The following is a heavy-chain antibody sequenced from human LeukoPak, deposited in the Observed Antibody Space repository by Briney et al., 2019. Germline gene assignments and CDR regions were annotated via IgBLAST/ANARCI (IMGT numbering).Heavy chain of an antibody. J-gene: IGHJ3*02. Sequence: SETLSLTCTVSGDSISSYYWSWIRQPLEKGLEWIGYIYYSGGTDYNPSLKSRVTISVDTSKNQFSLKLRSVTAADTAVYYCARHVTISGPYDASDIWGQGTMVTVSP. CDR1: GDSISSYY. D-gene: IGHD5-24*01. V-gene: IGHV4-59*08. CDR3: ARHVTISGPYDASDI. CDR2: IYYSGGT.